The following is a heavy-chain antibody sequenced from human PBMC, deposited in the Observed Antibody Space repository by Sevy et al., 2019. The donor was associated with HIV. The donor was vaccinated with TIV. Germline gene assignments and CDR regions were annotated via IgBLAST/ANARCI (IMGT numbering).Heavy chain of an antibody. CDR2: FDPEDGET. Sequence: ASLKVSCKVSGYTLTELSMHWVRQAPGKGLEWMGGFDPEDGETIYAQKFQGRVTMTEDTSTDIAYMELSSLRSEDTAVYYCATDQNLLRLGELSYGFDYWGQGTLVTVSS. CDR3: ATDQNLLRLGELSYGFDY. J-gene: IGHJ4*02. CDR1: GYTLTELS. V-gene: IGHV1-24*01. D-gene: IGHD3-16*02.